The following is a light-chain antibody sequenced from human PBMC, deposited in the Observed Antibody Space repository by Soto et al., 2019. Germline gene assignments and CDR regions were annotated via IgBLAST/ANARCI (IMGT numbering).Light chain of an antibody. V-gene: IGKV1-8*01. CDR3: QQRSNGTPIT. J-gene: IGKJ5*01. CDR1: QGISSY. CDR2: AAS. Sequence: AIRMTQSPSSLSASTGDRVTITCRASQGISSYLAWYQQKPGKAPKLLIYAASTLQSGVPSRFSGSGSVTDFPLTISCLQSEDFADSYCQQRSNGTPITFGQGTRPEI.